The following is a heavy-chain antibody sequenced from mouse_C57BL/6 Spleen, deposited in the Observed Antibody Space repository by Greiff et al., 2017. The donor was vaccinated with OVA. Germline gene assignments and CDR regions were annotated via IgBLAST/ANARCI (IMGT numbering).Heavy chain of an antibody. V-gene: IGHV1-72*01. D-gene: IGHD4-1*01. CDR1: GYTFTSYW. Sequence: QVQLQQPGAELVKPGASVKLSCKASGYTFTSYWMHWVKQRPGRGLEWIGRTDPNSGGTKYNEKFKSKATLTVDKPSSTAYVQLSSLTSEDSAVYYCARCLTGTFYWYFDVWGTGTTVTVSS. CDR2: TDPNSGGT. J-gene: IGHJ1*03. CDR3: ARCLTGTFYWYFDV.